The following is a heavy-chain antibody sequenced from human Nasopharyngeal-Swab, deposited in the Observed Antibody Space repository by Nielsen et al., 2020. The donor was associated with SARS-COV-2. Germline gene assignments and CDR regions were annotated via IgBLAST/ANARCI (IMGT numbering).Heavy chain of an antibody. CDR1: GGSFSGYY. CDR2: INHSGST. D-gene: IGHD3-3*01. Sequence: SETLSLTCAVYGGSFSGYYWSWIRQPPGKGLEWIGEINHSGSTNYNPSLKSRVTISVDTSKNQFSLKLSSVTAADTAVYYCARKGYYDFWSGYYHFDYWGQGTLVTVSS. J-gene: IGHJ4*02. V-gene: IGHV4-34*01. CDR3: ARKGYYDFWSGYYHFDY.